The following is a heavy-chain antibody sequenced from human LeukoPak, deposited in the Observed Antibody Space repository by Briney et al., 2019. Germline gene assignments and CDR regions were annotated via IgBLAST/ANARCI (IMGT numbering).Heavy chain of an antibody. CDR3: ARDGYYDSRVDY. CDR2: IRSKTNRYAT. V-gene: IGHV3-73*01. Sequence: TGGSLRLSCAASVFTFRVSAMQWVREACGKGVEWVGRIRSKTNRYATSYAASVKGRFAPSRDDSKKTAYLQRNSRRAEDTAVYYCARDGYYDSRVDYWGQGALVTVSS. CDR1: VFTFRVSA. D-gene: IGHD3-22*01. J-gene: IGHJ4*02.